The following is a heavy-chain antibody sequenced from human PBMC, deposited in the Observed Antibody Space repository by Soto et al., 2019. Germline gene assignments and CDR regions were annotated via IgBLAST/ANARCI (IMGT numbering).Heavy chain of an antibody. V-gene: IGHV4-28*01. CDR3: ARIAPTAAGPHDAFDI. CDR2: IYYSGST. Sequence: QVQLQESGPGLVKPSDTLSLTCAVSGYSISNSNWWGWIRQPPGKGLEWIGYIYYSGSTYYNTSLKRRVTMSLDTSRNQFSLKLSSVTAVDTALYYCARIAPTAAGPHDAFDIWGQGTMVTVSS. D-gene: IGHD6-13*01. J-gene: IGHJ3*02. CDR1: GYSISNSNW.